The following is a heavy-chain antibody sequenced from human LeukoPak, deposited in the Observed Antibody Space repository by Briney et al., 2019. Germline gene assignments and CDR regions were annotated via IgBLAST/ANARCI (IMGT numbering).Heavy chain of an antibody. Sequence: SETLSLTCAVYGGSFSGYYWSWIRQPPGKGLEWIGEINHSGSTNYNPSLKSRVTISVDTSKNQFSLKLSSVTAADTAVYYCARRKITIFGVVIKRRNYFDYWGQGTLVTVSS. CDR2: INHSGST. D-gene: IGHD3-3*01. CDR3: ARRKITIFGVVIKRRNYFDY. CDR1: GGSFSGYY. V-gene: IGHV4-34*01. J-gene: IGHJ4*02.